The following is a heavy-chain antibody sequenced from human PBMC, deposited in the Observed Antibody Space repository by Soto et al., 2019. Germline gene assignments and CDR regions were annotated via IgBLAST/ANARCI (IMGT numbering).Heavy chain of an antibody. V-gene: IGHV1-3*01. CDR1: GYTFKDYA. CDR3: ARDIWGSHRYYFDN. Sequence: QVHLVQSGAEVGKPGASVKVSCKASGYTFKDYAMQWVRQAPGQRPEWMGWINAGDGNTRYSQKFQGRVTFTRDPFASTVYMELSSLRSEDTAVYYCARDIWGSHRYYFDNWGQGTLVTVSS. J-gene: IGHJ4*02. D-gene: IGHD3-16*02. CDR2: INAGDGNT.